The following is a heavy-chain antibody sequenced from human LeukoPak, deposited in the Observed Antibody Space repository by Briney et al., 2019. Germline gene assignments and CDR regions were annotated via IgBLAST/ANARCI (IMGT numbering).Heavy chain of an antibody. V-gene: IGHV1-2*02. D-gene: IGHD3-16*01. CDR3: AGLESIMQERIDP. CDR2: INIDNGDT. J-gene: IGHJ5*02. Sequence: GASVKVSCKASGYFFTGYHVHWVRQAPGQGLEWMGRINIDNGDTNSAQKFQGRITMARDTSISTAYMELTWLTSDDTAVYYCAGLESIMQERIDPWGQGTPVTVSS. CDR1: GYFFTGYH.